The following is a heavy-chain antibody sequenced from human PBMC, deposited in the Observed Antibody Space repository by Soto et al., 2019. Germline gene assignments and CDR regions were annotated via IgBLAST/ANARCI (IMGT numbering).Heavy chain of an antibody. Sequence: QVPLVQSGAEVKKPGSSVKVSCKASGGTFSSYAISWVRQAPGQGLEWMGGIIPIFGTANYAQKFQGRVTITADKSTSTAYMEPSSLRSEDTAVYLCARDPYYYDSSGYSNYYYYGMDVWGQGTTVTVSS. CDR2: IIPIFGTA. V-gene: IGHV1-69*06. CDR3: ARDPYYYDSSGYSNYYYYGMDV. J-gene: IGHJ6*02. CDR1: GGTFSSYA. D-gene: IGHD3-22*01.